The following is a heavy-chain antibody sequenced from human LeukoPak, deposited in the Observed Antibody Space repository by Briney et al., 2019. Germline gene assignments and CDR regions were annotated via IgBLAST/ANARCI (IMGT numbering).Heavy chain of an antibody. D-gene: IGHD1-26*01. CDR1: GYSISRGFY. CDR3: ARDFSGSYYGHFDY. CDR2: IFHSGST. V-gene: IGHV4-38-2*02. J-gene: IGHJ4*02. Sequence: SETLSLTCTVSGYSISRGFYWAWIRQPPGKGLEWTGTIFHSGSTYYNPSLKSRVSISVDTSKNQFSLKLSSVTAADTAVYYCARDFSGSYYGHFDYWGQGTLVTVSS.